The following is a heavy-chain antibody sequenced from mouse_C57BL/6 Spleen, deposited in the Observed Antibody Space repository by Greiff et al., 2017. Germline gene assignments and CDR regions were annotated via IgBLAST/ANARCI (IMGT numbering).Heavy chain of an antibody. CDR3: ARIHYYGSSYGYFDV. J-gene: IGHJ1*03. CDR1: GYSFTGYY. Sequence: EVQGVESGPELVKPGASVKISCKASGYSFTGYYMNWVKQSPEKSLEWIGEINPSTGGTTYNQKFKAKATLTVDKSSSTAYMQLKSLTSEDSAVYYCARIHYYGSSYGYFDVWGTGTTVTVSS. V-gene: IGHV1-42*01. D-gene: IGHD1-1*01. CDR2: INPSTGGT.